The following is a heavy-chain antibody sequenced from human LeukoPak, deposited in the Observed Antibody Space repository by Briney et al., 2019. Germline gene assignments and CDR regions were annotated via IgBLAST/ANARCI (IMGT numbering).Heavy chain of an antibody. V-gene: IGHV4-59*01. Sequence: SETLSLTCTVPGXSISSYYWSWIRQPPGKGLEWIGYIYYSGSINYNASLTNRVTISVDTSKNQFSLKLSSVTAADTAVYYCAREVGYCSGGSCYSYFDYWGQGTLVTVSS. CDR3: AREVGYCSGGSCYSYFDY. D-gene: IGHD2-15*01. CDR1: GXSISSYY. CDR2: IYYSGSI. J-gene: IGHJ4*02.